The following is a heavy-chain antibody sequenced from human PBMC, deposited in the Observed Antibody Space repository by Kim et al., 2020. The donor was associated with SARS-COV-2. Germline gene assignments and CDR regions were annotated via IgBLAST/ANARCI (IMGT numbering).Heavy chain of an antibody. CDR2: ISSSSSYT. D-gene: IGHD6-13*01. V-gene: IGHV3-11*06. J-gene: IGHJ6*02. CDR3: AREGTRAAAAVFDGMDV. Sequence: GGSLRLSCAASGFTFSDYYMSWIRQAPGKGLEWVSYISSSSSYTNYADSVKGRFTISRDNAKNSLYLQMNSLRAEDTAVYYCAREGTRAAAAVFDGMDVWGQGTTVTVSS. CDR1: GFTFSDYY.